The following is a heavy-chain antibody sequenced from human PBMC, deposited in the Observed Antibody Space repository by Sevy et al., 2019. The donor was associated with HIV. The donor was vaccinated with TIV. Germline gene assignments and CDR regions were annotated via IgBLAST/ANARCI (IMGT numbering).Heavy chain of an antibody. V-gene: IGHV3-15*01. CDR2: IKSKADGGAT. CDR1: GFTLSNAW. J-gene: IGHJ3*01. CDR3: ATDIKGVGAFHV. Sequence: GGSVRLSCVASGFTLSNAWVSWVRQAPGKGLEWVGRIKSKADGGATGYAAPVKGRFTVSRDDSKNTLYFQMNSLRAEDTAVYYCATDIKGVGAFHVWGQGTMVTVSS. D-gene: IGHD1-26*01.